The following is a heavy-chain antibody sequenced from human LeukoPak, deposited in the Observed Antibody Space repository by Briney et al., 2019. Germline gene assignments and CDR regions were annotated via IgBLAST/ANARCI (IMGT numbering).Heavy chain of an antibody. CDR1: GGTFSSYA. Sequence: SVKVSCKASGGTFSSYAISWVRQAPGQGLEWMGRIIPIFGIANYAQKFQGRVTITADKSTSTAYMELSSLRSEDTAVYYCARDDEDGYNSNWGQGTLVTVSS. J-gene: IGHJ4*02. CDR3: ARDDEDGYNSN. D-gene: IGHD5-24*01. V-gene: IGHV1-69*04. CDR2: IIPIFGIA.